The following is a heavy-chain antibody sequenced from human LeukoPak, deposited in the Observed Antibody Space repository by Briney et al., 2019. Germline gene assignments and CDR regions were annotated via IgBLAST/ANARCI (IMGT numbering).Heavy chain of an antibody. CDR3: ARIPYYYYYYMDV. CDR2: IKQDGSEK. V-gene: IGHV3-7*01. J-gene: IGHJ6*03. CDR1: GFTFSSYW. Sequence: GGSLRLSCAASGFTFSSYWMSWVRQAPGKGLEWVANIKQDGSEKYYVDPVKGRFTISRDNAKNSLYLQMNSLRAEDTAVYYCARIPYYYYYYMDVWGKGTTVTVSS.